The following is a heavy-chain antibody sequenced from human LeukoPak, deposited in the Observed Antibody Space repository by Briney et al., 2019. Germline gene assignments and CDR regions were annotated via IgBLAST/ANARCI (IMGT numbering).Heavy chain of an antibody. J-gene: IGHJ4*02. CDR3: ARGHEIRYGSVQPPDY. D-gene: IGHD3-10*01. CDR2: IATTGDT. V-gene: IGHV3-13*01. Sequence: GGSLRLSCAASGFTFSAYDMHWVRHATGKGLEWVSAIATTGDTYYPDSVKGRFTISRENAKNSLYLQMNSLSAGDTAVYYCARGHEIRYGSVQPPDYWGQGTLVTVSS. CDR1: GFTFSAYD.